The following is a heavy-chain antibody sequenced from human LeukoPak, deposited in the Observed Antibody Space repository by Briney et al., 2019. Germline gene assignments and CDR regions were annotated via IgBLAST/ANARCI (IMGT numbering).Heavy chain of an antibody. CDR2: ISGSGGST. J-gene: IGHJ4*02. CDR3: AKSFIVVVVAASDY. V-gene: IGHV3-23*01. D-gene: IGHD2-15*01. CDR1: GFTFTKFW. Sequence: PGGSLRLSCEASGFTFTKFWMSWVRQAPGKGLEWVSAISGSGGSTYYADSVKGRFTISRDNSKNTLYLQMNSLRAEDTAVYYCAKSFIVVVVAASDYWGQGTLVTVSS.